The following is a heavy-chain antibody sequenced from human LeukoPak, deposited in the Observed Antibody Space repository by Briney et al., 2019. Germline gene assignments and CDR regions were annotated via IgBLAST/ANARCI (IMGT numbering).Heavy chain of an antibody. CDR3: ACSGGSHP. CDR1: GFTFDDYA. V-gene: IGHV3-9*01. CDR2: ISWNSGSI. D-gene: IGHD2-15*01. J-gene: IGHJ5*02. Sequence: PGGSLRLSCAASGFTFDDYAMHWVRQAPGKGLEWVSGISWNSGSIGYADSVKGRFTISRDNAKNSLYLQMNSLRSEDTAVYYCACSGGSHPWGQGTLVTVSS.